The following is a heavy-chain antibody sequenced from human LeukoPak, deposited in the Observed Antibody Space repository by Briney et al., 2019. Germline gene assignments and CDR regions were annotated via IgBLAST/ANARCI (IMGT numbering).Heavy chain of an antibody. CDR3: ARERDYYDSSGYYGTFDY. V-gene: IGHV3-21*01. D-gene: IGHD3-22*01. J-gene: IGHJ4*02. Sequence: GGSLRLSCAASGFTFSSYSMNWVRQAPGKGLEWVSSIRSSSYIYYADSVKGRFTISRDNAKNSLYLQMNSLRAEDTAVYYCARERDYYDSSGYYGTFDYWGQGTLVTVSS. CDR2: IRSSSYI. CDR1: GFTFSSYS.